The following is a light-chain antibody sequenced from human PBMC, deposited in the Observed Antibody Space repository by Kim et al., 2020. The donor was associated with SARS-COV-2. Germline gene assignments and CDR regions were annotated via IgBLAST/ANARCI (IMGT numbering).Light chain of an antibody. CDR3: CSYGGKYNAV. V-gene: IGLV2-11*01. CDR2: DVN. CDR1: NSDVGGYNY. Sequence: GQSVTISCTGTNSDVGGYNYVSWYQQYPGKVPKLLIYDVNKRPSGVPDRFSGSKSANTASLTISGLQAEDEADYYCCSYGGKYNAVFGGGTKVTVL. J-gene: IGLJ2*01.